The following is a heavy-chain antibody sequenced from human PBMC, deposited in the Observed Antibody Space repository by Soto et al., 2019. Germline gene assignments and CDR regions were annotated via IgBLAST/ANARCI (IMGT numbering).Heavy chain of an antibody. CDR2: INRESSGT. CDR1: GFIFTSYW. J-gene: IGHJ4*02. CDR3: ATLDTAEIQTAAY. V-gene: IGHV3-7*01. Sequence: GGSLRLSCAGSGFIFTSYWMIWVRHGPGKGLEWVAMINRESSGTHYLDSVKGRFTISRDNAKNSLYLQMNSLRVEDTAVYYCATLDTAEIQTAAYWGQGTLVTVSS. D-gene: IGHD5-18*01.